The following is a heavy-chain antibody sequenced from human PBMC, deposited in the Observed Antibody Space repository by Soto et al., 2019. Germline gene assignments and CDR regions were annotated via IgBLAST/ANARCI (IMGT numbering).Heavy chain of an antibody. V-gene: IGHV3-7*01. D-gene: IGHD1-26*01. CDR1: GFTFSSYW. Sequence: PGGSLRLSCAASGFTFSSYWMSWVRQAPGKGLEWVANIKQDGSEKYYVDSVKGRFTISRDNAKNSLYLQMNSLRAEDTAVYYCARARGELLQHFDYWGQGTLVTVSS. CDR2: IKQDGSEK. J-gene: IGHJ4*02. CDR3: ARARGELLQHFDY.